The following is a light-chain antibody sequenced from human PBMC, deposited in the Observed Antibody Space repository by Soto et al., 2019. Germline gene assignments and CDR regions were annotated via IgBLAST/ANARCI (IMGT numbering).Light chain of an antibody. CDR3: SSYTSSNTLDYV. Sequence: QSVLTQPASVSGSPGQSITISCTGTSSDVGGYNYVSWYQQHPGKAPKLMIYDVSNRPSGVSNRFSGSKSGNTASLTISGLQAEDEADYYCSSYTSSNTLDYVFGTGTKLTVL. V-gene: IGLV2-14*01. J-gene: IGLJ1*01. CDR2: DVS. CDR1: SSDVGGYNY.